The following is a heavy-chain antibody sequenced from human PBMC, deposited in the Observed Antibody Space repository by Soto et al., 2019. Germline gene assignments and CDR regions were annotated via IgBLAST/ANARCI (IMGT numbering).Heavy chain of an antibody. J-gene: IGHJ6*02. CDR3: ARGLGNNGLDV. V-gene: IGHV1-18*04. D-gene: IGHD7-27*01. CDR1: GYRFTTYG. Sequence: QVQLLQSGAEVKKPGASVKVSCKASGYRFTTYGITWVRLAPGQGLEWLGGISTYNGNTDYAQNRQDRVTMTTETSTSTAYMEVTSLTSDDTAVYYCARGLGNNGLDVWGQGTTGTVSS. CDR2: ISTYNGNT.